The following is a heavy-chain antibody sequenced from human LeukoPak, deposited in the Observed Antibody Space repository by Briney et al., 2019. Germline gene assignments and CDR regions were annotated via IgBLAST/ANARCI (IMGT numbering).Heavy chain of an antibody. CDR1: GFTFSSYW. J-gene: IGHJ4*02. V-gene: IGHV3-23*01. CDR2: ISGSGGST. D-gene: IGHD6-19*01. CDR3: AKDGKGIIAVAGPFDY. Sequence: GGSLRLPCAASGFTFSSYWMNWVRQAPGKGLEWVSAISGSGGSTYYADSVKGRFTISRDNSKNTLYLQMNSLRAEDTAVYYCAKDGKGIIAVAGPFDYWGQGTLVTVSS.